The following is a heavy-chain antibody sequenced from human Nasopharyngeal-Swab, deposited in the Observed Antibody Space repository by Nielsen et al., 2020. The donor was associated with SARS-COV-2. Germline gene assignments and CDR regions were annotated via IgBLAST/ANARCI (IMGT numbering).Heavy chain of an antibody. CDR2: ISYDGSNK. Sequence: GGSLRLSCAASGFTFSSYAMHWVRQAPGKGLEWVAVISYDGSNKYYADSVKGRFTISRDNSKNTLYLQMSSLRAEDTAVYYCARGPYSSSSYYYYGMDVWGQGTTVTVSS. V-gene: IGHV3-30*04. CDR1: GFTFSSYA. J-gene: IGHJ6*02. CDR3: ARGPYSSSSYYYYGMDV. D-gene: IGHD6-13*01.